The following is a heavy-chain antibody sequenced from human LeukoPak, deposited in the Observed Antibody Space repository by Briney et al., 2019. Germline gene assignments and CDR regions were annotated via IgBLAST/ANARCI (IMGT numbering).Heavy chain of an antibody. J-gene: IGHJ3*02. CDR3: AKEHHSMIGDAFDI. CDR1: GFTLTTYA. D-gene: IGHD3-22*01. Sequence: GGSLRLSCAVSGFTLTTYAMSWVRQAPGKGLEWVSAISGSGGVTWYADSVKGRFSISRDNSKNTLYLQMNSLRAEDTAVYYCAKEHHSMIGDAFDIWGQGTMVTVSS. CDR2: ISGSGGVT. V-gene: IGHV3-23*01.